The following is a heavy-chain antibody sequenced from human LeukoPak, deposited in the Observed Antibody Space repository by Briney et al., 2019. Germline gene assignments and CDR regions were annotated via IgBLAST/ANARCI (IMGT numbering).Heavy chain of an antibody. CDR1: GGSISSGGYS. Sequence: SQTLSLTCAVSGGSISSGGYSWSWIRQPPGRGLEWIGYIYHNGNTYYSPSLKSRVTISVDRSKNQLSLKLSSVTAADTAMYYCASGGYSYGFDYWGQGTLVTVSS. CDR2: IYHNGNT. V-gene: IGHV4-30-2*01. CDR3: ASGGYSYGFDY. D-gene: IGHD5-18*01. J-gene: IGHJ4*02.